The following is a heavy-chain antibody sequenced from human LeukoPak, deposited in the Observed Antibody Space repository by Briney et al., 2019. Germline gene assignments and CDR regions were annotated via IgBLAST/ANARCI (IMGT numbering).Heavy chain of an antibody. CDR2: ISSSSSYI. Sequence: PGGSLRLSCAAAGFTFDDYGMSRVRQAPGKGLEWVSSISSSSSYIYYADSLKGRFTISRDNAKKSVYLQMNSLRAEDTAVYYCARGALDAATPFDSWGQGTLVTVSS. CDR1: GFTFDDYG. D-gene: IGHD2-15*01. CDR3: ARGALDAATPFDS. V-gene: IGHV3-21*01. J-gene: IGHJ5*01.